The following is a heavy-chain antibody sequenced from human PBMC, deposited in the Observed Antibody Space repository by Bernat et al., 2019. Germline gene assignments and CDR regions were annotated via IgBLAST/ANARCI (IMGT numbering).Heavy chain of an antibody. V-gene: IGHV3-23*01. D-gene: IGHD1-26*01. J-gene: IGHJ4*02. Sequence: EVPLLESGGGLVQPGGSLRLSCAASGFTFSSYAMSFVRQAPGKGLEWVSTIGTPGNTHYAASGKGRFTISRDNSKNTLYLQMNSLRDEDKAIYYCAKRSSSGTEEGDQWGQGTLGTVSS. CDR3: AKRSSSGTEEGDQ. CDR1: GFTFSSYA. CDR2: IGTPGNT.